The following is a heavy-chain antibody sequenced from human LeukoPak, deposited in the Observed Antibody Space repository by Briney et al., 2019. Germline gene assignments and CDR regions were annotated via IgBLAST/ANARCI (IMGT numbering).Heavy chain of an antibody. CDR1: GFTFSSYW. Sequence: PGGSLRLSCAASGFTFSSYWMSWVRQAPGKGLEWVANIKQDGSERYYVDSVKGRFTISRDNAKNSLFLQMNSLRAEDTAVYYCARDMLGATGTFDYWGQGTLVTVSP. D-gene: IGHD1-1*01. V-gene: IGHV3-7*01. CDR3: ARDMLGATGTFDY. CDR2: IKQDGSER. J-gene: IGHJ4*02.